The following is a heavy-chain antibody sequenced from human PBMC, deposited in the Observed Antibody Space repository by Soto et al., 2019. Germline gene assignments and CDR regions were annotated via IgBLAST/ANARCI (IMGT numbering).Heavy chain of an antibody. Sequence: SENLSITCTVSGGSISSGGYYWSWIRQHPGKGLEWIGYIYYSGSTYYNPSLKSRVTISVDTSKNQFSLKLSSVTAADTAVYYCARDAEWGGGMDVWGQGTTVT. J-gene: IGHJ6*02. CDR1: GGSISSGGYY. CDR2: IYYSGST. V-gene: IGHV4-31*03. CDR3: ARDAEWGGGMDV. D-gene: IGHD1-26*01.